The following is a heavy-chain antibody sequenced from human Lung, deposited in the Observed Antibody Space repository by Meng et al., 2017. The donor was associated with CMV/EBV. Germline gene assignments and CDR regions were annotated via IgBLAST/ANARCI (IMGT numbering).Heavy chain of an antibody. CDR1: GGSISSGDYY. CDR2: IYYSGST. J-gene: IGHJ5*01. V-gene: IGHV4-30-4*08. Sequence: QVQLQESGPGLVKPSXXLSLTCTVSGGSISSGDYYWSWIRQPPGKGLEWIGYIYYSGSTYYNPSLKSRVTISVDTSKNQFSLKLSSVTAADTAVYYCAREDSNREEDWFDSWGQGTLGTVSS. D-gene: IGHD4-11*01. CDR3: AREDSNREEDWFDS.